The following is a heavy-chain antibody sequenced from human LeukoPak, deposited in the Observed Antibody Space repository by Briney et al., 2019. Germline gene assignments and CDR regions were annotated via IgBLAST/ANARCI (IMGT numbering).Heavy chain of an antibody. V-gene: IGHV3-23*01. CDR2: ISGSGGST. CDR1: GFTFSSYS. J-gene: IGHJ4*02. D-gene: IGHD1-26*01. CDR3: AKDRGVGAYFDY. Sequence: GGSLRLSCAASGFTFSSYSMNWVRQAPGKGLEWVSAISGSGGSTYYADSVKGRFTISRDNSKNTLYLQMNSLRAEDTAVYYCAKDRGVGAYFDYWGQGTLVTVSS.